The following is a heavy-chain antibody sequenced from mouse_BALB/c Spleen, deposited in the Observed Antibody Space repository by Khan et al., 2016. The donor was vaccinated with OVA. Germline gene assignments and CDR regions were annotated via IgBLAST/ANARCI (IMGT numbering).Heavy chain of an antibody. J-gene: IGHJ2*01. V-gene: IGHV1-7*01. D-gene: IGHD1-1*01. CDR1: GYTFINYW. Sequence: QVQLKESGAELAKPGASVKMSCKASGYTFINYWMNWVKQRPGKGLEWIGYINPTTGYTEYNLKFKDKATLTADKSPSTAHMQLSSLTSEDSAVYYCARRGLRWDFDYWGQGTTLTVSS. CDR3: ARRGLRWDFDY. CDR2: INPTTGYT.